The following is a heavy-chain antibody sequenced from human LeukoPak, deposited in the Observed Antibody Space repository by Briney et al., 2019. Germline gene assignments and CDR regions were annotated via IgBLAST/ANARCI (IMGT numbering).Heavy chain of an antibody. Sequence: SETLSLTCTVSGGSISGYYWSWIRQPPGKGLEWIGEINHSGSTNYNPSLKSRVTISVDTSKNQFSLKLSSVTAADTAVYYCARARPITIFGVVITYYYYYMDVWGKGTTVTVSS. CDR1: GGSISGYY. J-gene: IGHJ6*03. CDR3: ARARPITIFGVVITYYYYYMDV. V-gene: IGHV4-34*01. CDR2: INHSGST. D-gene: IGHD3-3*01.